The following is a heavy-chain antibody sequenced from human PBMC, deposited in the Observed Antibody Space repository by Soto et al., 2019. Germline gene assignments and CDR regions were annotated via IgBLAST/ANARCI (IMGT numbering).Heavy chain of an antibody. V-gene: IGHV3-21*01. CDR3: AVSRQKSSWNDFYSYGMDV. D-gene: IGHD1-1*01. Sequence: PGGSLRLSCAASGFTFSTYSINWVRQAPWKGLERVSSISSSSIYIYYADSVKGRFTISRDNAKNSLYLQMNTLRADDTAVYYCAVSRQKSSWNDFYSYGMDVLVLGNTVTGSS. J-gene: IGHJ6*02. CDR2: ISSSSIYI. CDR1: GFTFSTYS.